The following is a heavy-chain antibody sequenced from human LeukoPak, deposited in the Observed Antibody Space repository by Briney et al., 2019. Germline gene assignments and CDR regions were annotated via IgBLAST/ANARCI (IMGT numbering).Heavy chain of an antibody. CDR1: GFTVSSNY. D-gene: IGHD3-10*02. V-gene: IGHV3-53*01. CDR3: ARQWSGSFDY. Sequence: GGSLRLSCAASGFTVSSNYMSWVRQAPGKGLEWVSVIYSGGSTYYADSVKGRFTIPRDNSKNTLYLQMNSLRAEDTAVYYCARQWSGSFDYWGQGTLVTVSS. J-gene: IGHJ4*02. CDR2: IYSGGST.